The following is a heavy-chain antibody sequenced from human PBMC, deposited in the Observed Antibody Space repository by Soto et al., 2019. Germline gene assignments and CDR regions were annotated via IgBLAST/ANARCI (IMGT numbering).Heavy chain of an antibody. CDR2: IYYSGST. CDR3: ARLDPVVVPAAVD. Sequence: SETLSLTCTVSGGSISSYYWSWIRQPPGKGLEWIGYIYYSGSTNYNPSLKSRVTISVDTSKNQFSLKLSSVTAADTAVYYCARLDPVVVPAAVDWGQGTLVTVSS. J-gene: IGHJ4*02. V-gene: IGHV4-59*08. CDR1: GGSISSYY. D-gene: IGHD2-2*01.